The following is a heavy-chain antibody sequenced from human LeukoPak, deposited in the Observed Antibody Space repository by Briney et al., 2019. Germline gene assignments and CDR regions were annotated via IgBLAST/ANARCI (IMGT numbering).Heavy chain of an antibody. J-gene: IGHJ4*02. D-gene: IGHD3-22*01. CDR2: ISSSSSTI. Sequence: PSETLSLTCTVSGGSISSSSYYWGWIRQPPGKGLEWVSYISSSSSTIYYADSVKGRFTISRDNAKNSLYLQMNSLRAEDTAVYYCARGSSYYYDSSGYYNFDYWGQGTLVTVSS. CDR1: GGSISSSS. CDR3: ARGSSYYYDSSGYYNFDY. V-gene: IGHV3-48*04.